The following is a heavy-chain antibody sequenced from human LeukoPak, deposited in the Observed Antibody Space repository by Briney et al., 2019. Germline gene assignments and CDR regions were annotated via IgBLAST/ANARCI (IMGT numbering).Heavy chain of an antibody. CDR3: ARDTAMVPFDY. J-gene: IGHJ4*02. V-gene: IGHV4-30-2*01. D-gene: IGHD5-18*01. Sequence: SQTLSLTCAVSGGSISSGGYSWSWIRQPPGKGLEWIGYIYHSGSTYYNPSLKSRVTISVDRSKNQFSLKLSSATAADTAVYYCARDTAMVPFDYWGQGTLVTVSS. CDR2: IYHSGST. CDR1: GGSISSGGYS.